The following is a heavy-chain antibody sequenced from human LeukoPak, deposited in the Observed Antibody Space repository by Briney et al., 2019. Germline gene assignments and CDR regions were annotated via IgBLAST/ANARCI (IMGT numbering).Heavy chain of an antibody. V-gene: IGHV3-21*01. Sequence: KAGGSLRLSCAASGFSFSSYSMNWVRQAPGKGLEWVSSISSSSRYRYYAASVKGRFTISRDNAKNSLYLQMNSLRAEDTAVYYCTRRSSDDSSGYYYQWGQGTLVTVSS. CDR2: ISSSSRYR. CDR1: GFSFSSYS. J-gene: IGHJ4*02. D-gene: IGHD3-22*01. CDR3: TRRSSDDSSGYYYQ.